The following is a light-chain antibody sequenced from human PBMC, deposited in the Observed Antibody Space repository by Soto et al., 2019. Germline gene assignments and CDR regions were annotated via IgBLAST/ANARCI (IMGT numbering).Light chain of an antibody. V-gene: IGKV3-15*01. Sequence: EIVLTQSPATLSLSPGERATLSCRASQSVSNNYLAWYQHKPGQAPRLLIYGASIRATGVPARFSGSRSGTEFTLTISSLQSEDFVVYYCQQYNNWLQTFGQGTKVDIK. CDR2: GAS. CDR1: QSVSNN. J-gene: IGKJ1*01. CDR3: QQYNNWLQT.